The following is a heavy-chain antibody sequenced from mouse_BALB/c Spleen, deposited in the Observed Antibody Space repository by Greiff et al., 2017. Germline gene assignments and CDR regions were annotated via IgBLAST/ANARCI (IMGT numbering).Heavy chain of an antibody. CDR3: ARADRYEGFAY. D-gene: IGHD2-14*01. J-gene: IGHJ3*01. Sequence: VQLKQSGAELVRPGSSVKISCKASGYAFSSYWMNWVKQRPGQGLEWIGQIYPGDGDTNYNGKFKGKATLTADKSSSTAYMQLSSLTSEDSAVYSWARADRYEGFAYWGQGTLVTVSA. CDR1: GYAFSSYW. V-gene: IGHV1-80*01. CDR2: IYPGDGDT.